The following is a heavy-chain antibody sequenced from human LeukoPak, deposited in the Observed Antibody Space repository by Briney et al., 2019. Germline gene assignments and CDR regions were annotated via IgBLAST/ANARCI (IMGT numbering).Heavy chain of an antibody. J-gene: IGHJ1*01. CDR3: ARDFSVGATLFQH. D-gene: IGHD1-26*01. CDR1: GFTFSSYA. V-gene: IGHV3-33*08. Sequence: GGSLRLSCAASGFTFSSYAMHWVRQAPGKGLEWVAVIWYDGSNKYYADSVKGRFTISRDNSKNTLYLQMNSLRAEDTAVYYCARDFSVGATLFQHWGQGTLVTVSS. CDR2: IWYDGSNK.